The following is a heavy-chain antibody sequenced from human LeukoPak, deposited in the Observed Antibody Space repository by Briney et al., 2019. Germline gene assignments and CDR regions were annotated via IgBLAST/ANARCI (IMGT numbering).Heavy chain of an antibody. CDR1: GFTFSNHV. J-gene: IGHJ4*02. CDR3: AKVRAPSGWFNSDY. CDR2: ISGSGDST. D-gene: IGHD6-19*01. Sequence: GGSLRLSCAASGFTFSNHVMNWVRQAPGKGLEWVSGISGSGDSTYYADSVKGRFTISRDNSKNTLFLQMNSLRAEDTAAYYCAKVRAPSGWFNSDYWGQGTLVTVSS. V-gene: IGHV3-23*01.